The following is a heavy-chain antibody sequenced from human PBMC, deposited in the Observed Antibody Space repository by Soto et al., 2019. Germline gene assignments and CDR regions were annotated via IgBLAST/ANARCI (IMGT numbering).Heavy chain of an antibody. CDR3: ARHFSVDYFYY. CDR1: GGSISGYY. Sequence: PSENLSLTCAVSGGSISGYYWSWIRQSPGKGLELIGYIYYTGSTNYNPSLKSRVTISVDRSKNQFSLKLSSVTAADTAVYYCARHFSVDYFYYWGQGSLVTVS. V-gene: IGHV4-59*08. CDR2: IYYTGST. J-gene: IGHJ4*02.